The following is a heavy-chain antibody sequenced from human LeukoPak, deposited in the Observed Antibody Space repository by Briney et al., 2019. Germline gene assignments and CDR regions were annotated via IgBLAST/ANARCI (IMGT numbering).Heavy chain of an antibody. CDR3: ARATTVSGLFDY. Sequence: TLSLTCSVSGDSITRGGFYWSWIRQHPGKGLEWIGYIYTSGDTNYNAPLKSRVAISLDTSRDQFSLSLTSVTAADTAVYFCARATTVSGLFDYWGQGTLVTVSS. CDR2: IYTSGDT. D-gene: IGHD1-1*01. CDR1: GDSITRGGFY. J-gene: IGHJ4*02. V-gene: IGHV4-31*03.